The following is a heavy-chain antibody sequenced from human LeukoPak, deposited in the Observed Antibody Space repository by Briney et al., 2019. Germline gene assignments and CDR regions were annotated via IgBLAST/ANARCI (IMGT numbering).Heavy chain of an antibody. J-gene: IGHJ6*02. CDR1: GFTFSSYS. Sequence: GGSLRLSCAASGFTFSSYSMNWVRQAPGKGLEWVSSISSSSSYIYYADSVKGRFTISRDNAKNSLYLQMNSLRAEDTAVYYCARDRGRIAAAGNGMDVWGQGTTVTVSS. V-gene: IGHV3-21*01. D-gene: IGHD6-13*01. CDR2: ISSSSSYI. CDR3: ARDRGRIAAAGNGMDV.